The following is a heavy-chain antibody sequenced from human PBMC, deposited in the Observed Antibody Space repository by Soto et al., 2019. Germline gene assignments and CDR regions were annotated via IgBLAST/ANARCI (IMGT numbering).Heavy chain of an antibody. CDR2: ISSDGINK. CDR3: AKDFYESVCSPLNI. CDR1: EFTFSRYG. Sequence: QVQLVESGGGVVQPGGSLRLACADSEFTFSRYGMHWVRQAPGKGLEWVAFISSDGINKYYIDSVKGRFSISRDNSKNTLYLQMNSLRVEDTAVYRCAKDFYESVCSPLNIWGQGTKVTVSA. D-gene: IGHD3-22*01. V-gene: IGHV3-30*18. J-gene: IGHJ3*02.